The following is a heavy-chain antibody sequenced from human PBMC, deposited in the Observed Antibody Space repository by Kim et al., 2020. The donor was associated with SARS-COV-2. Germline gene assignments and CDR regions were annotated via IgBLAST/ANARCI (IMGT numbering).Heavy chain of an antibody. Sequence: ASVKVSCKASGYTFNTYGISWVRQAPGQGLEWMGRISAYNGDTNYAQKFQDRVTMTTDTSTSTAYMELRSLRSDDTAVYYCARVLITFGGLIVSSFDYWGQGTLVTVSS. CDR2: ISAYNGDT. V-gene: IGHV1-18*01. CDR1: GYTFNTYG. D-gene: IGHD3-16*02. J-gene: IGHJ4*02. CDR3: ARVLITFGGLIVSSFDY.